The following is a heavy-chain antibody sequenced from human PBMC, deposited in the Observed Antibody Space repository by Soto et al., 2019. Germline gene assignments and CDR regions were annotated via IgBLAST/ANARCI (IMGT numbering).Heavy chain of an antibody. V-gene: IGHV3-74*01. J-gene: IGHJ3*01. CDR1: GFTFSYYY. D-gene: IGHD2-2*01. CDR3: ARVRTPAVIVGDNSGFDF. CDR2: INSDGGST. Sequence: GGSLRLPCAASGFTFSYYYMHWVRQAPGKGLVWVSRINSDGGSTSYADSVKGRFTISRDNAKNTLYLQMNSLRAEDTAVYYCARVRTPAVIVGDNSGFDFWGQGTKVTVSS.